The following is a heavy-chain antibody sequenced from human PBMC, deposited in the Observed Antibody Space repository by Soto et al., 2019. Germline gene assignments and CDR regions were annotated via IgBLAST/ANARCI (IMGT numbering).Heavy chain of an antibody. V-gene: IGHV3-74*01. D-gene: IGHD3-22*01. CDR1: GFTFSSYS. Sequence: SLRLSCAASGFTFSSYSMHWVRQAPGKGLVWVSRINSDGSSTSYADSVKGRFTISRDNAKNTLYLQMNSLRAEDTAVYYCASEGLEYYYDSSGYYLDYWGQGTLVTVSS. CDR3: ASEGLEYYYDSSGYYLDY. CDR2: INSDGSST. J-gene: IGHJ4*02.